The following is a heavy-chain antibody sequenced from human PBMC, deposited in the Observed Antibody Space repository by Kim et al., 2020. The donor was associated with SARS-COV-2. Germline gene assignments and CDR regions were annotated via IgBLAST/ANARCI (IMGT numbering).Heavy chain of an antibody. CDR3: ARVKGRGAPGSPFDY. V-gene: IGHV1-46*01. CDR2: INPSGGST. Sequence: ASVKVSCKASGYTFTSYYMHWVRQAPGQGLEWMGIINPSGGSTSYAQKFQGRVTMTRDTSTSTVYMELSSLRSEDTAVYYCARVKGRGAPGSPFDYWGQGTLVTVSS. J-gene: IGHJ4*02. CDR1: GYTFTSYY. D-gene: IGHD3-10*01.